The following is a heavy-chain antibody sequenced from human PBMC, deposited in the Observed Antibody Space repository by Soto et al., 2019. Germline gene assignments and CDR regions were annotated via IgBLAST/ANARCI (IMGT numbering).Heavy chain of an antibody. V-gene: IGHV1-3*01. Sequence: SVKVSSKASGYNFSRYNMNWVRQAPGQRLEWMGWINPDNGNTKSSQKFQDRVIITRDTSASTAYMDLSSLRSEDTAVYYCARGIATGQLDPWGQGTLVTVSS. CDR1: GYNFSRYN. CDR3: ARGIATGQLDP. J-gene: IGHJ5*02. CDR2: INPDNGNT. D-gene: IGHD2-15*01.